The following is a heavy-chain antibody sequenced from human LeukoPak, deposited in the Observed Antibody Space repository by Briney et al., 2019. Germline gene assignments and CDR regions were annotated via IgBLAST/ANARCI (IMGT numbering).Heavy chain of an antibody. J-gene: IGHJ4*02. CDR3: ARGDDSGYYDYFDY. V-gene: IGHV3-53*01. CDR1: GFTVGSNY. CDR2: IYTGGNT. Sequence: PGGSLRLSCAASGFTVGSNYPSWVRQAPGKGLEWASTIYTGGNTYYAASVKGRFTISRDFSKNTVFLHMNSLRAEDTAMYYCARGDDSGYYDYFDYWGQGALVTVSS. D-gene: IGHD3-22*01.